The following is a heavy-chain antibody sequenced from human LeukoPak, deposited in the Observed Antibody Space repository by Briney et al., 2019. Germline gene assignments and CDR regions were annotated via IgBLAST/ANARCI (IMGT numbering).Heavy chain of an antibody. CDR1: GGSISSSSYS. CDR3: ARLWGGSYYGVRSDP. J-gene: IGHJ5*02. D-gene: IGHD1-26*01. CDR2: IYYSGST. V-gene: IGHV4-39*01. Sequence: SETLSLTCTVSGGSISSSSYSWGWIRQPPGKGLEWIGSIYYSGSTYYNPSLKSRVTISVDTSKNQFSLELSSVTAADTAVYYCARLWGGSYYGVRSDPWGQGTLVTVSS.